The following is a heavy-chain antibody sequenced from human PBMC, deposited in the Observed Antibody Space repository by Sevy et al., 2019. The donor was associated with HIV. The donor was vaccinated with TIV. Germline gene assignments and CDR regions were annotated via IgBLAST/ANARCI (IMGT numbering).Heavy chain of an antibody. J-gene: IGHJ4*02. CDR1: GFTFSSYV. CDR2: ISGSGGST. CDR3: AKDQRKKAKTYYYDSSGYLAFEY. Sequence: GGSLRLSCAASGFTFSSYVMSWARQAPGKGLEWVSAISGSGGSTYYADSAKGRFTISRDNSKNTLYLQMNSLRAEHTAVYYCAKDQRKKAKTYYYDSSGYLAFEYWGQGTLVTVSS. D-gene: IGHD3-22*01. V-gene: IGHV3-23*01.